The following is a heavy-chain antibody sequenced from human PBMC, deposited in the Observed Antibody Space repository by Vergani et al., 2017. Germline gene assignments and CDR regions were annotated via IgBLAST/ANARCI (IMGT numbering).Heavy chain of an antibody. CDR3: ARVRRDDSSGYYYYYGMDV. J-gene: IGHJ6*02. V-gene: IGHV4-30-4*08. Sequence: QVRLEESGPGLVKPSETLSLTCNVSGYSISTNFYWGWIRQSPGKGLEWIGYIYYSGSTYYNPSLKSRVTISVDTSKNQFSLKLSSVTAADTAVYYCARVRRDDSSGYYYYYGMDVWGQGTTVTVSS. CDR2: IYYSGST. D-gene: IGHD3-22*01. CDR1: GYSISTNFY.